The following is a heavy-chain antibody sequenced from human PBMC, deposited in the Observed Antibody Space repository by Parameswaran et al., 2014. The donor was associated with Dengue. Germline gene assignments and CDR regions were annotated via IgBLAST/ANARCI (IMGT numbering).Heavy chain of an antibody. V-gene: IGHV4-34*01. CDR3: ARGQVRARYSSSSEWFDP. Sequence: RWIRQPPGKGLEWIGEINHSGSTNYNPSLKSRVTISVDTSKNQFSLKLSSVTAADTAVYYCARGQVRARYSSSSEWFDPWGQGTLVTVSS. D-gene: IGHD6-6*01. J-gene: IGHJ5*02. CDR2: INHSGST.